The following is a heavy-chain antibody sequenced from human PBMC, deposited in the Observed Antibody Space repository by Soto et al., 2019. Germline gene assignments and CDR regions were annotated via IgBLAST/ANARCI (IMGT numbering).Heavy chain of an antibody. CDR1: GFTFSSYC. CDR3: AREHYDILTGSSSYYYYYSMDV. J-gene: IGHJ6*02. CDR2: IWYDGSNK. D-gene: IGHD3-9*01. V-gene: IGHV3-33*01. Sequence: GGSLRLSCAASGFTFSSYCMHWVRQAPGKGLEWVAVIWYDGSNKYYADSVKGRFTISRDNSKNTLYLQMNSLRAEDTAVYYCAREHYDILTGSSSYYYYYSMDVWGQGTTVTVSS.